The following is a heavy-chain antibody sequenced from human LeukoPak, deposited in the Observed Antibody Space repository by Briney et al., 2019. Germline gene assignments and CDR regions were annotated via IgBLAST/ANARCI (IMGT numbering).Heavy chain of an antibody. V-gene: IGHV5-51*01. CDR2: IYPGDSDP. D-gene: IGHD6-13*01. Sequence: GASLKISCQCSGYTFTTYWIGWVRQLPGKGLEWVGIIYPGDSDPSDSPSFQGQVTISADKSISTAYLQWSSLKASDSAMYYCARHGLGSSWFGFDYWGQGTLVTVSS. CDR3: ARHGLGSSWFGFDY. J-gene: IGHJ4*02. CDR1: GYTFTTYW.